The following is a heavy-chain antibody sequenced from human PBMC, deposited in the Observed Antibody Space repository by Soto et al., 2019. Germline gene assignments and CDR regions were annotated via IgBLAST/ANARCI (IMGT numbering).Heavy chain of an antibody. Sequence: SQTLSLTCAISGDSVSSNSAAWXWIRQPPSRGLEWLGRTYYRSKWYNDYAVSVKSRITINPDTSKNQFFLQLNSVIPEDTAVYYCVRLIGNRWLDYWGQGTLVTVS. CDR3: VRLIGNRWLDY. CDR1: GDSVSSNSAA. J-gene: IGHJ4*02. V-gene: IGHV6-1*01. CDR2: TYYRSKWYN. D-gene: IGHD5-18*01.